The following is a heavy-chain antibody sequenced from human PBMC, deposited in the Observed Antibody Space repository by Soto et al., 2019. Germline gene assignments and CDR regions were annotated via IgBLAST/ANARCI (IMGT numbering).Heavy chain of an antibody. V-gene: IGHV1-69*01. CDR3: ARAPLIAAAASTRYYYGMDV. Sequence: QVQLVQSGAEVKKPGSSVKVSCKASGGTFSSYAISWVRQAPGQGLEWMGGIIPIFGTANYAQKFQGRVTITADESTSTAYMERSSVRSEDTAVYYCARAPLIAAAASTRYYYGMDVWGQGTTVTVSS. CDR2: IIPIFGTA. CDR1: GGTFSSYA. J-gene: IGHJ6*02. D-gene: IGHD6-13*01.